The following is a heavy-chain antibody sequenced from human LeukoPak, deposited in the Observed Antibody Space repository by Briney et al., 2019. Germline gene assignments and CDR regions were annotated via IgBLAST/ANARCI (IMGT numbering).Heavy chain of an antibody. CDR3: TTDGVGVEGATYDN. V-gene: IGHV3-15*01. CDR2: IKAKAHGGTI. D-gene: IGHD1-26*01. Sequence: GGSLRLSCAASGFAFSNYGMNWVRQAPGKGLEWVGRIKAKAHGGTIEYAAPVKGRFTISRDDSKNTLYLQMNSLKTEDTAVYYCTTDGVGVEGATYDNWGQGTLVSVSS. CDR1: GFAFSNYG. J-gene: IGHJ4*02.